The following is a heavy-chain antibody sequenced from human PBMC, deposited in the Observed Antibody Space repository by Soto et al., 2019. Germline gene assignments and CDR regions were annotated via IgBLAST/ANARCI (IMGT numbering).Heavy chain of an antibody. CDR1: GFTFSSYA. CDR2: ISYDGTNK. J-gene: IGHJ4*02. CDR3: ARDSLGRGDTSGYYYFDY. Sequence: PGGSLRLSCAVSGFTFSSYAMHWVRQTPGKGLEWVAVISYDGTNKYYTDSAKGRFTIARDNSKNTLYLQMNSLRAEDTAVYYCARDSLGRGDTSGYYYFDYWGQGTLVTVSS. D-gene: IGHD3-22*01. V-gene: IGHV3-30-3*01.